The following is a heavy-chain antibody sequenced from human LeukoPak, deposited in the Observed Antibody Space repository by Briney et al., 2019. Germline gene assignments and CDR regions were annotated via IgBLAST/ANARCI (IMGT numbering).Heavy chain of an antibody. CDR2: IKQDGSEK. Sequence: GGSLSLSCAASGFTFSSYGMHWVRQAPGKGLEWVANIKQDGSEKYYVDSVKGRFTISRDNAKNSLYLQMNSLRAEDTAVYYCARDLSYYDFWSGYYRYYYYYMDVWGKGTTVTVSS. CDR3: ARDLSYYDFWSGYYRYYYYYMDV. V-gene: IGHV3-7*01. CDR1: GFTFSSYG. J-gene: IGHJ6*03. D-gene: IGHD3-3*01.